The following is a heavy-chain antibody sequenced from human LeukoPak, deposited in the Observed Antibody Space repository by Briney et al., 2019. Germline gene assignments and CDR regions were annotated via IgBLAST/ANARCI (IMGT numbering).Heavy chain of an antibody. Sequence: PSETLSLTCTVSGYSISSGYYWGWIRQPPGKGLEWIGSIYHSGSTYYNPSLKSRVTISVDTSKNQFSLKLSSVTAADTAVYYCARDKDYYDSADYWGQGTLVTVSS. V-gene: IGHV4-38-2*02. CDR2: IYHSGST. CDR3: ARDKDYYDSADY. J-gene: IGHJ4*02. D-gene: IGHD3-22*01. CDR1: GYSISSGYY.